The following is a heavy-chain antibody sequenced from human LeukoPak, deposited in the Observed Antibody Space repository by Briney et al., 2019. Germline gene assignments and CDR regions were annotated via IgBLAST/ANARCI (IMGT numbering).Heavy chain of an antibody. D-gene: IGHD2-15*01. CDR2: ISSSSSHI. Sequence: TGGSLRLSCAASGFTFSSYGMHWVRQAPGKGLEWVSYISSSSSHIYYADSVKGRFTISRDNAKNSLFLQMNSLRAEDTAIYYCANHRSAWGQGTLVTVSS. J-gene: IGHJ5*02. CDR3: ANHRSA. V-gene: IGHV3-48*01. CDR1: GFTFSSYG.